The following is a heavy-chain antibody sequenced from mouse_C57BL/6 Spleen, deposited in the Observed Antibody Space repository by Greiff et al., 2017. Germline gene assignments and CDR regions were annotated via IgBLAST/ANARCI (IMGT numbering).Heavy chain of an antibody. Sequence: EVQLQQSGPGLVKPSQSLSLTCSVTGYSITSGYYWNWIRQFPGNKLEWMGYISYDGSNNYNPSLKNRISITRDTSKNQFFLKLNSVTTEDTATYYCAREWLLTFAYWGQGTLVTVSA. CDR3: AREWLLTFAY. CDR1: GYSITSGYY. J-gene: IGHJ3*01. D-gene: IGHD2-3*01. V-gene: IGHV3-6*01. CDR2: ISYDGSN.